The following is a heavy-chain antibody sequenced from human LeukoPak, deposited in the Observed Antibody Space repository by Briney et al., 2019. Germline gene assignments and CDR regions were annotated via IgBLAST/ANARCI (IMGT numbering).Heavy chain of an antibody. CDR1: GYTFTSYY. J-gene: IGHJ3*02. V-gene: IGHV1-46*01. CDR3: AKGPIAAAAHDAFDI. Sequence: ASVKVSCKASGYTFTSYYMHWVRQAPGQGLEWMGIINPSGGSTSYAQKFQGRVTMARDTSTSTVYMELSSLRSEDTAVYYCAKGPIAAAAHDAFDIWGQGTMVTVSS. CDR2: INPSGGST. D-gene: IGHD6-13*01.